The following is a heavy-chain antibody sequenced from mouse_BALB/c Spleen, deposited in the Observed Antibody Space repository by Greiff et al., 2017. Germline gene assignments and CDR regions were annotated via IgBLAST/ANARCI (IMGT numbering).Heavy chain of an antibody. CDR1: GYSITSGYY. V-gene: IGHV3-6*02. Sequence: VQLQQSGPGLVKPSQSLSLTCSVTGYSITSGYYWNWIRQFPGNKLEWMGYISYDGSNNYNPSLKNRISITRDTSKNQFFLKLNSVTTEDTATYYCARARGMITGYFDVWGAGPTVTFSS. D-gene: IGHD2-4*01. J-gene: IGHJ1*01. CDR3: ARARGMITGYFDV. CDR2: ISYDGSN.